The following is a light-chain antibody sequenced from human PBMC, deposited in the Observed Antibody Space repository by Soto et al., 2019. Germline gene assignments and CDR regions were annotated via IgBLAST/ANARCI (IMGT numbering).Light chain of an antibody. CDR2: AAS. J-gene: IGKJ2*01. V-gene: IGKV1-33*01. CDR3: QQYNHVPYT. Sequence: DIQMTQSPSSLSASVGDRVTITCQASQDISNYLNWYQEKPGKAPKLLIYAASNLETGVPSRFSGSGSETDFTLTISSLQPEDTAKYYCQQYNHVPYTFGKGTKLEIK. CDR1: QDISNY.